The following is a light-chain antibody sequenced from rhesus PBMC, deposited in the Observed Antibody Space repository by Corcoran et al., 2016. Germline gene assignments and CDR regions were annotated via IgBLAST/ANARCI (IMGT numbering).Light chain of an antibody. CDR2: KAS. Sequence: DIQMTQSPSSLSASVGDTVTITCRASQGISSWLAWYQQQPGKAPKPLIYKASSLQSGVPSRFSGSGSGNDFTLTFSSLQSEDFATYYCQQYSSRYSFGQGTKVEIK. J-gene: IGKJ2*01. V-gene: IGKV1-22*01. CDR1: QGISSW. CDR3: QQYSSRYS.